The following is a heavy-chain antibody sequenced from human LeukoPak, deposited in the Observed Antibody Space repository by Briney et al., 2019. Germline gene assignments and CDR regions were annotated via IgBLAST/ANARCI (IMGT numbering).Heavy chain of an antibody. Sequence: ASVKVSCKASGYTFTGYYMHWVRQAPGQGLEWMGWINPNSGGTSYAQKFQGRVTMTRDTSISTAYMELGRLRSDDTAVYYCARGPIYYDYIWGNSSDAFDIWGQGTMVTVSS. J-gene: IGHJ3*02. CDR2: INPNSGGT. CDR1: GYTFTGYY. D-gene: IGHD3-16*01. V-gene: IGHV1-2*02. CDR3: ARGPIYYDYIWGNSSDAFDI.